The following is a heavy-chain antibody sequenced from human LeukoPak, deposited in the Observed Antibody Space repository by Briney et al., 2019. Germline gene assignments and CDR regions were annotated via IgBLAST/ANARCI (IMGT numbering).Heavy chain of an antibody. Sequence: ASVKVSCKASGYTFTSYGISWVRQAPGQGLEWMGWISTYNGNTNYAQNLQGRVTMSTDRSTSTAYMELRSLRSDDTAVYYCARDGVTMVRGVPYYFYYGMDAWGQGTTVTVSS. CDR3: ARDGVTMVRGVPYYFYYGMDA. J-gene: IGHJ6*02. CDR2: ISTYNGNT. V-gene: IGHV1-18*01. D-gene: IGHD3-10*01. CDR1: GYTFTSYG.